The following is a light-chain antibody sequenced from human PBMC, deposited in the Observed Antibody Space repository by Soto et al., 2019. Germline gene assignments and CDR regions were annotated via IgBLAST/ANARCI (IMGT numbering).Light chain of an antibody. CDR1: QSVNSSY. CDR3: QQFGSSSWT. J-gene: IGKJ1*01. Sequence: ESVLTQSPGTLSLSPGGKATLSCRDSQSVNSSYLAWNQQKPGQTPRLLIYGASSRATGIPDRFSGSGSGTDFTLTVSRLEPEDFAVYYCQQFGSSSWTFGQGTKVDIK. CDR2: GAS. V-gene: IGKV3-20*01.